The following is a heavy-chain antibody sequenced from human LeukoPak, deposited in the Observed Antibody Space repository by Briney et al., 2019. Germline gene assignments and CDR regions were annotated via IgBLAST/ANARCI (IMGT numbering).Heavy chain of an antibody. J-gene: IGHJ4*02. Sequence: SETLSLTCAVSGGSISSSNWWSWVRQPPGKGLEWIGEIYHSGSTNYNPSLKSRVTISVDKSKNQFSLKLSSVTAADTAVYYCAREEIHYYYDSSGLFYFDYWGQGTLVTVSS. V-gene: IGHV4-4*02. CDR1: GGSISSSNW. D-gene: IGHD3-22*01. CDR2: IYHSGST. CDR3: AREEIHYYYDSSGLFYFDY.